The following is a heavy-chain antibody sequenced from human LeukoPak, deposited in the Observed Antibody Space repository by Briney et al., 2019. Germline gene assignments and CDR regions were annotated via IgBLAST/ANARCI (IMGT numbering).Heavy chain of an antibody. D-gene: IGHD2-2*01. CDR2: MNHDGSDQ. CDR3: ARAAVYCSSSTCRTNFDS. J-gene: IGHJ4*02. Sequence: GGSLRLSCAASGFTFRNSYMSWVRQAPGKGLEWVAYMNHDGSDQSHVDSVRGRFTISRDNAKNSLYLQVNSLRVEDTAVYYCARAAVYCSSSTCRTNFDSWGQGTLVTVSS. V-gene: IGHV3-7*01. CDR1: GFTFRNSY.